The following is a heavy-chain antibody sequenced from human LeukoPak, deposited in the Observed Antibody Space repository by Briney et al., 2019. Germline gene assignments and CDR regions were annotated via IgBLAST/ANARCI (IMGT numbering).Heavy chain of an antibody. Sequence: GGSLRLSCAASGFTVSSNYMSWVRQAPGKGLEWVSVIYSGGSTYYADSVKGRFTISRDNAKNSLYLQMNSLRAEDTAVYYCARGGEVITLDAFDIWGQGTMVTVSS. V-gene: IGHV3-53*01. J-gene: IGHJ3*02. CDR2: IYSGGST. D-gene: IGHD3-22*01. CDR3: ARGGEVITLDAFDI. CDR1: GFTVSSNY.